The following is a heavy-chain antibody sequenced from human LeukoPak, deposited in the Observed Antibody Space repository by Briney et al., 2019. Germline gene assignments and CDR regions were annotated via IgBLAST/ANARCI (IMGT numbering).Heavy chain of an antibody. Sequence: PGGSLRLSCAASGLTFSIAWMTWARQAPGKGLEWVGRIKSKTDGGTTDYAAPVKGRFTISRDDSKNTLYLQMNGLKTEDTAVYYCTTALNYFHSSGYPVWGQGPVGTVSS. CDR3: TTALNYFHSSGYPV. D-gene: IGHD3-22*01. J-gene: IGHJ4*02. V-gene: IGHV3-15*01. CDR2: IKSKTDGGTT. CDR1: GLTFSIAW.